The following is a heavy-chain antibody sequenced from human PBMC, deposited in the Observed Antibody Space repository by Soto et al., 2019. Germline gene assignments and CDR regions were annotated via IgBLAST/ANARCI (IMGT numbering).Heavy chain of an antibody. CDR1: GDSVSSNSAA. J-gene: IGHJ6*02. D-gene: IGHD2-2*01. CDR3: AREGPDIVVVPAAPLRDYGMDV. Sequence: PSQTLSLTCAISGDSVSSNSAAWNWIRQSPSRGLEWLGRTYYRSKWYNDYAVSVKSRITINPDTSKNQFSLQLNSVTPEDTAVYYCAREGPDIVVVPAAPLRDYGMDVWGQGTTVTVSS. CDR2: TYYRSKWYN. V-gene: IGHV6-1*01.